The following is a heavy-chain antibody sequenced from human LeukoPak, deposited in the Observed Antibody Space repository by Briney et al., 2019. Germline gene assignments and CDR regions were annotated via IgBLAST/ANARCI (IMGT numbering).Heavy chain of an antibody. J-gene: IGHJ5*02. CDR2: ISSSSSYI. CDR1: GFTFGSYA. Sequence: GGSLRLSCAASGFTFGSYAMSWVRQAPGKGLEWVSSISSSSSYIYYADSVKGRFTISRDNAKNSLYLQMNSLRAEDTAVYYCAAGGNWFDPWGQGTLVTVSS. CDR3: AAGGNWFDP. V-gene: IGHV3-21*01.